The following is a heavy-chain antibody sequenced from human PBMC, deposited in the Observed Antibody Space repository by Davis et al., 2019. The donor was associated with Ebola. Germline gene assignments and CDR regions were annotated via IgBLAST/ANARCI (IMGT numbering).Heavy chain of an antibody. CDR1: GGSISSYY. V-gene: IGHV4-59*01. Sequence: SETLSLTCTVSGGSISSYYWSWIRQPPGKGLEWIGYIYYSGSTNYNPSLKSRVTISVDTSKNQFSLKLSSVTAADTAVYYCARDHGYSYGYVDYYYYGMDVWGQGTTVIVSS. CDR2: IYYSGST. CDR3: ARDHGYSYGYVDYYYYGMDV. J-gene: IGHJ6*02. D-gene: IGHD5-18*01.